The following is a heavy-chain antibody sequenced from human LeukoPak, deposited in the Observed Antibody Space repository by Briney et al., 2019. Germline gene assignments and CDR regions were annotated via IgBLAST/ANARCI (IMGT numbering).Heavy chain of an antibody. CDR1: GFDFNNYN. CDR3: ARVAMTSGGDRGYFYFYYMDV. V-gene: IGHV3-21*01. D-gene: IGHD3-10*01. Sequence: GGSLRLSCIASGFDFNNYNLNWVRQAQGKGLEWVASMSTTGKYIYYADSVKGRFTISRDNAKNSQFLRMDSMRVEDTAVYYCARVAMTSGGDRGYFYFYYMDVWGKGTMVTVSS. CDR2: MSTTGKYI. J-gene: IGHJ6*03.